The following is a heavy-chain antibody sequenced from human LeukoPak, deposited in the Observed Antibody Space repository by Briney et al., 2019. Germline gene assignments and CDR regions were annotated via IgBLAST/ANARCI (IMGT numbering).Heavy chain of an antibody. D-gene: IGHD1-26*01. J-gene: IGHJ4*02. V-gene: IGHV5-51*01. CDR3: ARHTSSGSYY. Sequence: GESLKISCEGSGYSFTTYWIAWVRQTPGKGLEWMGIIYPGDSDTRYSPSFQGQVTMSADKSISTAYLQWSSLKASDTAMYYCARHTSSGSYYWGQGTLVTVSS. CDR2: IYPGDSDT. CDR1: GYSFTTYW.